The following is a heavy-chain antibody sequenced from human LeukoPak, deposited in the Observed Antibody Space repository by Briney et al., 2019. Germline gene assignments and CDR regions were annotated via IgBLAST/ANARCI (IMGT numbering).Heavy chain of an antibody. Sequence: SETLFLTCAVYGGSFSGYYWSWIRQPPGKGLEWIGEINHSGSTNYNPSLKSRVTMSVDTSKNQFSLKLSSVTAADTAVYYCARDYRTDGYYYYYMDVWGKGTTVTVSS. J-gene: IGHJ6*03. D-gene: IGHD3-16*02. CDR3: ARDYRTDGYYYYYMDV. CDR2: INHSGST. V-gene: IGHV4-34*01. CDR1: GGSFSGYY.